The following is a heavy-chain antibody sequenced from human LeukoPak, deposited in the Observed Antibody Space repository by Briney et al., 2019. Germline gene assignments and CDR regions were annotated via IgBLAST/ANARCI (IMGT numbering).Heavy chain of an antibody. CDR1: GGSIRSSSHY. V-gene: IGHV4-39*07. Sequence: SETLSLTCTVSGGSIRSSSHYWGWIRQPPGEGLEWIGIIYHSGTTYYNASLKSRVTISVDTSKNQFSLKLTSVTAADTAFYYCARVRTHYSYDTSGYPDYWGQGTLVTVSS. D-gene: IGHD3-22*01. CDR3: ARVRTHYSYDTSGYPDY. CDR2: IYHSGTT. J-gene: IGHJ4*02.